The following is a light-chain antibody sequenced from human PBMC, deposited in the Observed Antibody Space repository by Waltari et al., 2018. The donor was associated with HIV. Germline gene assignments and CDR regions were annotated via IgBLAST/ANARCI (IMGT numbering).Light chain of an antibody. J-gene: IGLJ3*02. CDR3: AAWDDSLNEWL. V-gene: IGLV1-44*01. CDR2: AND. CDR1: SSNIARNT. Sequence: QSVLAQPPSASGTPGQTVTISCSGSSSNIARNTVNWYQQLPGTAPKLLIYANDQRPSGVPDRFSGSKSDTSASLAISGLQSEDEADFYCAAWDDSLNEWLFGGGTKLTVL.